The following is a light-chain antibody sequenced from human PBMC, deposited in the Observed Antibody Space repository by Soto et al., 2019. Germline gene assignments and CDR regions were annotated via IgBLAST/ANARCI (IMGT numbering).Light chain of an antibody. CDR2: EVS. J-gene: IGLJ1*01. CDR1: SSDVGGYNY. Sequence: QSALTQPASVSGSPGQSITISCTGTSSDVGGYNYVSWYELHPGKAPKLLISEVSNRPSGISNRFSGSKSANTASLTISGLQAEDGGHYFCISYTDFSGPYVFGTGTKVTVL. CDR3: ISYTDFSGPYV. V-gene: IGLV2-14*01.